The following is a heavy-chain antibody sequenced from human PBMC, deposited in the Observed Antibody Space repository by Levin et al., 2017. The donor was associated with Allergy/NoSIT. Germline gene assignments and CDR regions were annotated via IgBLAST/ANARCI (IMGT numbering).Heavy chain of an antibody. CDR2: IYPGDSDT. CDR1: GYSFTSYW. D-gene: IGHD3-9*01. J-gene: IGHJ3*02. Sequence: PVASVKVSCKGSGYSFTSYWIGWVRQMPGKGMEWMGIIYPGDSDTRYSPSFQGQVTISADKSISTAYLQWSSLKASDTAMYYCARQVPYYDILTGNDAFDIWGQGTMVTVSS. V-gene: IGHV5-51*01. CDR3: ARQVPYYDILTGNDAFDI.